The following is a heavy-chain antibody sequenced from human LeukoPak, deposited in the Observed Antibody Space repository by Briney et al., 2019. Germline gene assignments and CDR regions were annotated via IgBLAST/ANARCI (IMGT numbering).Heavy chain of an antibody. J-gene: IGHJ4*02. V-gene: IGHV3-23*01. Sequence: GGSLRLSCVASGFTFSSYAMSWVRQAPGKGLEWVSAISGSGSSTYYADSVKGRFTISRDNSKNTLFLQMNSLRAEDTAVYYCAKAPYSSSPFYFDYWGRGTLVTVSS. CDR3: AKAPYSSSPFYFDY. CDR1: GFTFSSYA. CDR2: ISGSGSST. D-gene: IGHD6-6*01.